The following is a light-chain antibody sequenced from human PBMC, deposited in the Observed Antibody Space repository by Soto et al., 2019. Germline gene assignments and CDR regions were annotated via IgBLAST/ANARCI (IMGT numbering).Light chain of an antibody. CDR2: KAS. CDR1: PSISSW. V-gene: IGKV1-5*03. Sequence: DIQMTQSPSTLSASVGDRVTITCRASPSISSWLAWYQQKPGKAPKLLIYKASSLESGVPSRFSGSGSGTEFTLTISSLQPDEFATYYCQQYNSHRRTFGQGTKVEI. J-gene: IGKJ1*01. CDR3: QQYNSHRRT.